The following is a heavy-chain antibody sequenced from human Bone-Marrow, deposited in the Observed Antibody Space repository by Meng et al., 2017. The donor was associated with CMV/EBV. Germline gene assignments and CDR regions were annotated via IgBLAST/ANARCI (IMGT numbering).Heavy chain of an antibody. J-gene: IGHJ3*02. V-gene: IGHV3-64*02. Sequence: GESLKICCAASGFTFSSYAMHWVRQAPGKGLEYVSAISSNGGSTYYADSVKGRFTISRDNSKNTLYLQMGSLRAEDMAVYYCARASSRSDAFDIWGQGTMVTVSS. CDR1: GFTFSSYA. CDR3: ARASSRSDAFDI. CDR2: ISSNGGST.